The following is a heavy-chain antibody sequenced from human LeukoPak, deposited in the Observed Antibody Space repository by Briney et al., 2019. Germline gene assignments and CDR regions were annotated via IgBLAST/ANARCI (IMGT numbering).Heavy chain of an antibody. CDR3: AVTFHGEWLFRKSFDY. CDR1: GFTSSSYS. D-gene: IGHD6-19*01. J-gene: IGHJ4*02. V-gene: IGHV3-48*02. Sequence: GGSLRLSCAASGFTSSSYSMNWVRQAPGKGLEWLSYISSTSGTIYYADSVKGRFTISRDNAKNSPYLQMNSLRDEDTAVYYCAVTFHGEWLFRKSFDYWGQGTLVTVSS. CDR2: ISSTSGTI.